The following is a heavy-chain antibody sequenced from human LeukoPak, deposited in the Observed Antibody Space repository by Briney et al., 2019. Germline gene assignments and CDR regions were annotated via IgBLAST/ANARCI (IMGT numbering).Heavy chain of an antibody. V-gene: IGHV1-46*01. D-gene: IGHD2-21*02. CDR3: ARDGYCGGDCYSY. Sequence: ASVKVSCKASGYTFTSYAMNWVRQAPGQGLEWMGIVNPSGGSTSYAQKFQGRVTMTRDMSTSTVYMELSSLRSEDTAVYYCARDGYCGGDCYSYWGQGTLVTVSS. J-gene: IGHJ4*02. CDR2: VNPSGGST. CDR1: GYTFTSYA.